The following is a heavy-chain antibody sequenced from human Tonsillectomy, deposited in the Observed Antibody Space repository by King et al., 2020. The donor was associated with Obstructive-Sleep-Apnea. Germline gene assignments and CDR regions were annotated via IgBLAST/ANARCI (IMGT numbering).Heavy chain of an antibody. Sequence: QLQESGPGLVKPSETLSLTCTVSGGSVSSSSYYWGRIRQPPGKGLEWIASIHYSGSTYYNPSLKSRVTISVDTSKNQFSLKLNSVSAADMAVYYCARPAYCGGDCYSFGSFDIWGQGTMVTVSS. CDR1: GGSVSSSSYY. D-gene: IGHD2-21*02. CDR2: IHYSGST. V-gene: IGHV4-39*07. J-gene: IGHJ3*02. CDR3: ARPAYCGGDCYSFGSFDI.